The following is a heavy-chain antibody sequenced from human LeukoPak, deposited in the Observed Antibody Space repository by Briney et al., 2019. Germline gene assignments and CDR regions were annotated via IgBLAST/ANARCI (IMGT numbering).Heavy chain of an antibody. V-gene: IGHV3-53*01. D-gene: IGHD5-24*01. Sequence: GGSLRLSCAASGFTVSSNYMNWVRQASGKGLEWVSIIYSDGSTYYADSVKGRFTISRDNSKNTLYLQMNSLRAEDTAVYYCARGEGWLQLAYWGQGTLVTASS. CDR3: ARGEGWLQLAY. CDR1: GFTVSSNY. J-gene: IGHJ4*02. CDR2: IYSDGST.